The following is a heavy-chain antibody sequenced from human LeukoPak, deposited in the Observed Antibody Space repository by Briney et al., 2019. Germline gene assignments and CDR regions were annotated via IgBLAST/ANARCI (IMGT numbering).Heavy chain of an antibody. CDR1: GGSISSGGYS. D-gene: IGHD2-2*02. J-gene: IGHJ4*02. CDR2: IYHSGST. V-gene: IGHV4-30-2*01. Sequence: SETLSLACAVSGGSISSGGYSWSWIRQPPGKGLEWIGYIYHSGSTNYNPSLKSRVTISVDTSKNQFSLKLSSVTAADTAVYYCARGRPGGYCSSTSCYIFGNWGQGTLVTVSS. CDR3: ARGRPGGYCSSTSCYIFGN.